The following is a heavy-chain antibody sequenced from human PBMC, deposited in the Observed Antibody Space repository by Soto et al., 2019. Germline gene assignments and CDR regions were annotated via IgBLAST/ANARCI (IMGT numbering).Heavy chain of an antibody. Sequence: QVQLQESGPGLVKPSQTLSLTCTVSGGSISSGDYYWSWIRQPPGKGLEWIGYIYYSGSTYYNPSLKSRVTISVDTSKNQFSLKLSSVTAADTAVYYCARGGSTYYDFWSGYYSKEYYYYGMDVWGQGTTVTVSS. CDR3: ARGGSTYYDFWSGYYSKEYYYYGMDV. D-gene: IGHD3-3*01. CDR2: IYYSGST. CDR1: GGSISSGDYY. V-gene: IGHV4-30-4*01. J-gene: IGHJ6*02.